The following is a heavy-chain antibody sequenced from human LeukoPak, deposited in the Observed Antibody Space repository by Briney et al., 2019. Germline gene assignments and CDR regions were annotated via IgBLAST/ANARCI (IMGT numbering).Heavy chain of an antibody. V-gene: IGHV1-2*02. Sequence: GASVKVSCKASGGTFSSYAISWVRQAPGQGLEWMGWINPNSGGTNYAQKFQGRVTMTRDTSISTAYMELSRLRSDDTAVYYCARSAPRGDDYGDSWGQGTLVTVSS. CDR2: INPNSGGT. J-gene: IGHJ4*02. CDR3: ARSAPRGDDYGDS. D-gene: IGHD3-16*01. CDR1: GGTFSSYA.